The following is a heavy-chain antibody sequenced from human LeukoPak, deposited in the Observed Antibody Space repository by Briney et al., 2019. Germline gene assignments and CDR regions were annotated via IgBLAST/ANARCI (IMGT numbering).Heavy chain of an antibody. CDR3: ARDGTYYYDSSGYLPADSWFDP. CDR2: IYYSGST. Sequence: SETLSLTCTVSGGSISSSSYYWGWIRQPPGEGLEWIGSIYYSGSTNYNPSLKSRVTISVDTSKNQFSLKLSSVTAADTAVYYCARDGTYYYDSSGYLPADSWFDPWGQGTLVTVSS. V-gene: IGHV4-39*07. D-gene: IGHD3-22*01. CDR1: GGSISSSSYY. J-gene: IGHJ5*02.